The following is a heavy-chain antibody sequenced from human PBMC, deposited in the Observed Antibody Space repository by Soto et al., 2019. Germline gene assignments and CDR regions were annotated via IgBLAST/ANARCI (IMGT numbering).Heavy chain of an antibody. D-gene: IGHD6-6*01. CDR2: IGTAGDT. CDR3: ARGRNWYSSSSYSYYYCMDV. V-gene: IGHV3-13*01. J-gene: IGHJ6*01. Sequence: GGSLRLSCAASGFTFSSYDMHWVRQATGKGLEWVSAIGTAGDTYYPGSVKGRFTISRENAKNSLYLQMNSLRAEDTAVYYCARGRNWYSSSSYSYYYCMDVWGQGTTVNGS. CDR1: GFTFSSYD.